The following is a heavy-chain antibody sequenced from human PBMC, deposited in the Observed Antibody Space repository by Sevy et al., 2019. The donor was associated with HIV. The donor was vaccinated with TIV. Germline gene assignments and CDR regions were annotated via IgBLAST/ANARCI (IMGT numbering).Heavy chain of an antibody. CDR3: TRWKGLQSIFDY. J-gene: IGHJ4*02. D-gene: IGHD1-1*01. Sequence: GGSLRLSCTTSGFTFGDYAMNWVRQAPGKGLEWVAFLKSKADGGTVDHAASVKGRFTISRDDSKSIVYLQMNDLTTEDTGVYYCTRWKGLQSIFDYWGQGALVTVSS. CDR2: LKSKADGGTV. V-gene: IGHV3-49*04. CDR1: GFTFGDYA.